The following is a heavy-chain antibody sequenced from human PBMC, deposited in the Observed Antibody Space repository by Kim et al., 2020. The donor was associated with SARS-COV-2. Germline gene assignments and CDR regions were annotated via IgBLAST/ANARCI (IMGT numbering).Heavy chain of an antibody. D-gene: IGHD5-12*01. J-gene: IGHJ4*02. Sequence: YNPSLKSRVTISVDTSKNQFSLKLSSVTAADTAVYYCARHLRDGYIAFDYWGQGTLVTVSS. CDR3: ARHLRDGYIAFDY. V-gene: IGHV4-59*08.